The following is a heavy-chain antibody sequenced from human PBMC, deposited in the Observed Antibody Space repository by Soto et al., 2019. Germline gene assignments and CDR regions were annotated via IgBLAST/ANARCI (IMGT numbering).Heavy chain of an antibody. J-gene: IGHJ5*02. D-gene: IGHD1-26*01. V-gene: IGHV1-46*03. Sequence: ASVKVSCKASGISFINHYVHWVRQAPGQGPEWIGVINPAGSVTVYALKLQDRVTVTRDASTSTVYMELNSLTSEDTAIYYCARDNSRTFPAAPWEKKSDSSGWWFDPWGQGTLVTVSS. CDR1: GISFINHY. CDR2: INPAGSVT. CDR3: ARDNSRTFPAAPWEKKSDSSGWWFDP.